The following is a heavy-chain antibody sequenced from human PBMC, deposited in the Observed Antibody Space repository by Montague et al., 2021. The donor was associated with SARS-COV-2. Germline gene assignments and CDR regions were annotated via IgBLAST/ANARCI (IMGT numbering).Heavy chain of an antibody. Sequence: SETLSLTCTVSGGSISSSSYYWGWIRQPPGKGLEWIGSIYYSGSTYYNPSLKSRVTISVDMSKNQFSLKLSSVTAADTAVYYCARRESMVRGVIITFSSPFDYWGRGTLVTVSS. CDR3: ARRESMVRGVIITFSSPFDY. D-gene: IGHD3-10*01. CDR1: GGSISSSSYY. V-gene: IGHV4-39*01. CDR2: IYYSGST. J-gene: IGHJ4*02.